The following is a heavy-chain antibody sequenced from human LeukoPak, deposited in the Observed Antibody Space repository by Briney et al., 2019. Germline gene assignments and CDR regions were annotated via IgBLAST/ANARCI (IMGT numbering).Heavy chain of an antibody. J-gene: IGHJ4*02. CDR1: GYTFINYG. V-gene: IGHV1-18*01. CDR2: ISAYNGNT. Sequence: ASVKVSCTASGYTFINYGINWVRQAPGQGLEWMGWISAYNGNTNYAQSLQGRVTMTTDTSTSTVYMEMRSLTSDDTAVYYCARDLDQYNGRFGGFGHDFWGQGTLVTVSS. D-gene: IGHD3-10*01. CDR3: ARDLDQYNGRFGGFGHDF.